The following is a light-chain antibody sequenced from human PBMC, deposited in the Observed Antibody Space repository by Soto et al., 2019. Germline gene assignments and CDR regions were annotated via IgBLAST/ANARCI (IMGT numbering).Light chain of an antibody. CDR3: QQTYSDIS. J-gene: IGKJ4*01. CDR1: QSVSSN. Sequence: EIVMTQSPATLSVSTGERATLSCRASQSVSSNLAWYQQKPGQAPRLLIYGASTRATGIPARFSGSGSGTEFTLTISGLQPEDFASYHCQQTYSDISFGGGTKVDIK. CDR2: GAS. V-gene: IGKV3-15*01.